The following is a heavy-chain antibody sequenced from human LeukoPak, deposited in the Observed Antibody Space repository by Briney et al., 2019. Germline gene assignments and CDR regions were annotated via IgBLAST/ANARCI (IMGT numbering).Heavy chain of an antibody. J-gene: IGHJ5*02. Sequence: SETLSLTCTVSGGSISSSSYYWGWLRQPPGKGLEWIGSIYYSGSTYYNPSLKSRVTISVDTSKNQFSLKLSSVTAADTAVYYCARHVNVVVPAAMSFSDWFDPWGQGTLVTVSS. CDR2: IYYSGST. V-gene: IGHV4-39*01. D-gene: IGHD2-2*01. CDR1: GGSISSSSYY. CDR3: ARHVNVVVPAAMSFSDWFDP.